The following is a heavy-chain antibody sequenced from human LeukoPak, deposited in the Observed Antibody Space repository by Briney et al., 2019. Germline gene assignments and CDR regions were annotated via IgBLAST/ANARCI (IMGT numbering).Heavy chain of an antibody. D-gene: IGHD3-10*01. Sequence: PGGSLRLSCAASGFTFSGYGMHWVRQAPGKGLEWVAVIWYDGSNKYYADSVKGRFTISRDNSKNTLYLQMNSLRAEDAAVYYCARDSPMATGIDYWGQGTLVTVSS. CDR3: ARDSPMATGIDY. CDR2: IWYDGSNK. V-gene: IGHV3-33*01. CDR1: GFTFSGYG. J-gene: IGHJ4*02.